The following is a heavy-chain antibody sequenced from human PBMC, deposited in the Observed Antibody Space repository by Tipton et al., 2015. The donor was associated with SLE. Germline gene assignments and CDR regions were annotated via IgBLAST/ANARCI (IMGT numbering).Heavy chain of an antibody. Sequence: SLRLSCAASGFTFSNYAMHWVRQAPGKGLEWVAVIWYDGSNRYYAGSVKGRFTISRDNSKSTLYLQMNSLREDDTAVYYCARVQHTSGSYFFDYWGQGALVTVSS. D-gene: IGHD6-19*01. V-gene: IGHV3-33*08. CDR1: GFTFSNYA. CDR3: ARVQHTSGSYFFDY. J-gene: IGHJ4*02. CDR2: IWYDGSNR.